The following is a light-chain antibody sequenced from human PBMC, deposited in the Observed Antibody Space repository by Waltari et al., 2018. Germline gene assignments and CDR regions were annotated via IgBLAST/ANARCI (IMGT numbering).Light chain of an antibody. CDR1: SSDVGGYNY. V-gene: IGLV2-14*01. CDR2: DVS. J-gene: IGLJ3*02. CDR3: SSYTSSSTLV. Sequence: QSALTQPASVSGSPGQSITISCTGTSSDVGGYNYVSWYQQHPGKAPKLMIYDVSKRPSGVSNPFSGSKSGNTASLTISGLQAEYEADYYCSSYTSSSTLVFGGGTKLTVL.